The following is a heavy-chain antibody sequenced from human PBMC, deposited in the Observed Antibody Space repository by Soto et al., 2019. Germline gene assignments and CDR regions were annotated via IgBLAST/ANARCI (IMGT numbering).Heavy chain of an antibody. J-gene: IGHJ4*02. CDR1: GFNFKKFA. Sequence: EVQLLESGGGVVQPGGSLRLSCVASGFNFKKFAMAWVRHAAGEGLEWVSGISCCGGSASYADSVKGRFSIARDDSKNTVSLQLNSLRVEDTAQYYCAKADGQQWLIPHLDNWGQGTLVTVS. D-gene: IGHD6-19*01. CDR2: ISCCGGSA. V-gene: IGHV3-23*01. CDR3: AKADGQQWLIPHLDN.